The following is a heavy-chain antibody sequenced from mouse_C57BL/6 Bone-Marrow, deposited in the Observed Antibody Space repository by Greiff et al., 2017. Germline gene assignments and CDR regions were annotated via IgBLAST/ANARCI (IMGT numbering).Heavy chain of an antibody. V-gene: IGHV5-4*03. CDR2: ISDGGSYT. D-gene: IGHD6-1*01. CDR1: GFTFSSYA. CDR3: ARASWYWYFDV. J-gene: IGHJ1*03. Sequence: EVKVVESGGGLVKPGGSLKLSCAASGFTFSSYAMSWVRQTPEKRLEWVATISDGGSYTYYPDNVKGRFTISSYIAKNNLYLQRSHLKSEDTAMYYCARASWYWYFDVGGTGTTVTVSS.